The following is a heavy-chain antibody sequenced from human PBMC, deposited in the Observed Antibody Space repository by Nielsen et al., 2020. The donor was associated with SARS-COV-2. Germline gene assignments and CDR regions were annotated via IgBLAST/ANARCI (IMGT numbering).Heavy chain of an antibody. CDR1: GFTFSSYS. CDR2: ISSSSSYI. D-gene: IGHD3-22*01. Sequence: GESLKISCAASGFTFSSYSMNWVRQAPGKGLEWVSSISSSSSYIYYADSVKGRFTISRDNAKNSLYLQMNSLRAEDTAVYYCAREWGRPYYYDSSPFDYWGQGTLVTVPS. V-gene: IGHV3-21*01. CDR3: AREWGRPYYYDSSPFDY. J-gene: IGHJ4*02.